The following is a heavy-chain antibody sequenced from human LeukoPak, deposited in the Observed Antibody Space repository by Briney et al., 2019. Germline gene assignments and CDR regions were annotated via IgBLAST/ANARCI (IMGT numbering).Heavy chain of an antibody. J-gene: IGHJ4*02. CDR1: GFTLSHYA. CDR3: ARDVRGPRDF. V-gene: IGHV3-74*01. D-gene: IGHD2/OR15-2a*01. Sequence: PGGSLRLSCSMSGFTLSHYAMSWVRQAPGKGLVWVSRIDPDGNTDYADSVKGRFTVSRDNAKNTLYLQMNSLRAEDTAVYRCARDVRGPRDFWGQGTLVTVSS. CDR2: IDPDGNT.